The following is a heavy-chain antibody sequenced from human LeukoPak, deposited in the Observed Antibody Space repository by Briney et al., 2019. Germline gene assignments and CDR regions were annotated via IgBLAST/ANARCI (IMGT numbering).Heavy chain of an antibody. Sequence: PSETLSLTCTVSGGSISSYYWSWIRQPPGKGLEWIGYIYYSGSTNYNPSLKSRVTISVDTSKNQFSLKLSSVTAADTAVYYCAVDHDAFDIWGQGTVVTVSS. CDR1: GGSISSYY. CDR2: IYYSGST. J-gene: IGHJ3*02. CDR3: AVDHDAFDI. V-gene: IGHV4-59*01.